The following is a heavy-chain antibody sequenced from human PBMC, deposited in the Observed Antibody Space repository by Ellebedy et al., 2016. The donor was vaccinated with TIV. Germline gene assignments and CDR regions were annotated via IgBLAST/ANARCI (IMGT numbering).Heavy chain of an antibody. J-gene: IGHJ4*02. CDR3: AKDSGYSGYDRFDY. V-gene: IGHV3-9*01. Sequence: GGSLRLSXAASGFTFDDYAMHWVRQAPGKGLEWVSGISWNSGSTGYADSVKGRFTISRDNAKNSLYLQMNSLRAEDTALYYCAKDSGYSGYDRFDYWGQGTLVTVSS. CDR1: GFTFDDYA. D-gene: IGHD5-12*01. CDR2: ISWNSGST.